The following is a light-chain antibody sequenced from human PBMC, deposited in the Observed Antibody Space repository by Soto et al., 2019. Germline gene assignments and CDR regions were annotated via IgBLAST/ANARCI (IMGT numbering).Light chain of an antibody. CDR2: WAS. J-gene: IGKJ4*01. CDR3: QQYYSTPLA. Sequence: DIVMTQSPDSLALSLGERATINCKSSQSVLYSSNNKNYLAWYQQKPGQPPKLLIYWASTRESGVPDRFSGSGSGTEFTLTISRMQAEDEAVYYCQQYYSTPLAFGGVTKVEIK. V-gene: IGKV4-1*01. CDR1: QSVLYSSNNKNY.